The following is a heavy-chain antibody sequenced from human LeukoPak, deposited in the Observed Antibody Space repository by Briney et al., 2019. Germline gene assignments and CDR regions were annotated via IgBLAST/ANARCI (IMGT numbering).Heavy chain of an antibody. V-gene: IGHV1-8*01. CDR3: ARSYYYYTDV. Sequence: ASVKVSCKTSGYTFTNYDINWVRQATGQGLEWMGWMNPNSGNTGYAQKFQGRVTMTRNTAIGTAYMELSSLRSEDTAVYYCARSYYYYTDVWGKGTTVTISS. CDR2: MNPNSGNT. J-gene: IGHJ6*03. CDR1: GYTFTNYD.